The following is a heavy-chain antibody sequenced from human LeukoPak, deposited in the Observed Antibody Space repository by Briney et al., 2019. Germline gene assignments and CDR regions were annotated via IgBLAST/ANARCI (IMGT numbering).Heavy chain of an antibody. CDR1: GYGFTSYW. Sequence: GESLKISCKGSGYGFTSYWIGWVRQMPGKGLEWMGIIYPGDSDTRYSPSFQGQVTISADKSISTAYLQWSSLKASDTAMYYCARSRRTTATTGAFDIWAQGTMVTVSS. CDR2: IYPGDSDT. D-gene: IGHD4-17*01. CDR3: ARSRRTTATTGAFDI. J-gene: IGHJ3*02. V-gene: IGHV5-51*01.